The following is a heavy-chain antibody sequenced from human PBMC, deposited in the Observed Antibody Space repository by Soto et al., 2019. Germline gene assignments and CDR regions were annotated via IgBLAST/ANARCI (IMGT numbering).Heavy chain of an antibody. J-gene: IGHJ5*02. D-gene: IGHD6-19*01. Sequence: GGSLRLSCAASGFTFSTYAMSWVRQAPGKGLEWVSVIGEGGFSTQYAASVKGRFTISRDNSKNMLYLQMNSLRSDDTAVYYCARDYTDPPGIAVAGTLPNWFDPWGQGTLVTVSS. CDR2: IGEGGFST. CDR1: GFTFSTYA. V-gene: IGHV3-23*01. CDR3: ARDYTDPPGIAVAGTLPNWFDP.